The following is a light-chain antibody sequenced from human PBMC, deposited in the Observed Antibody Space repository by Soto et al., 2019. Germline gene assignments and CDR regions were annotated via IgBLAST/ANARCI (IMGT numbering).Light chain of an antibody. CDR2: GAS. Sequence: EIVLTQSPGTLSLSPGEVATLSCRASQSVSRSLAWYQQKRGQAPRLLIHGASSRATGIPDRFSGSGSGTDFTLTISRLEPEDFAVYYCQQYGGSPRTFGQGTKVEVK. V-gene: IGKV3-20*01. CDR3: QQYGGSPRT. J-gene: IGKJ1*01. CDR1: QSVSRS.